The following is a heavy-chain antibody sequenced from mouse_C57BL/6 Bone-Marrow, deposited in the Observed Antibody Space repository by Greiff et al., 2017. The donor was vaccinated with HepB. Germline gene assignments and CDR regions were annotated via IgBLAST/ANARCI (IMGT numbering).Heavy chain of an antibody. CDR2: IDPSDSYT. Sequence: VQLQQPGAELVMPGASVKLSCKASGYTFTSYWMHWVKQRPGQGLEWIGEIDPSDSYTNYNQKFKGKSTLTVDKSSSTAYMQLSSLTSEDSAVYYCARPAIYYGSSHWYFDVWGTGTTVTVSS. D-gene: IGHD1-1*01. V-gene: IGHV1-69*01. J-gene: IGHJ1*03. CDR1: GYTFTSYW. CDR3: ARPAIYYGSSHWYFDV.